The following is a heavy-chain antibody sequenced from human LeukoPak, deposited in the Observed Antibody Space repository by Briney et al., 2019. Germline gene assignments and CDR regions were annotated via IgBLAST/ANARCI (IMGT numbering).Heavy chain of an antibody. Sequence: LGESLKISCKGSGYSFTNYWIGWVRQMPGKAREWMGIIYPGDSDTRYIPSFQGQVTISADKSINTAYLQWSSLKASDTAMYYCARRVDSYWFFDYWGQGTLVTVSS. CDR1: GYSFTNYW. V-gene: IGHV5-51*01. CDR3: ARRVDSYWFFDY. D-gene: IGHD1-26*01. CDR2: IYPGDSDT. J-gene: IGHJ4*02.